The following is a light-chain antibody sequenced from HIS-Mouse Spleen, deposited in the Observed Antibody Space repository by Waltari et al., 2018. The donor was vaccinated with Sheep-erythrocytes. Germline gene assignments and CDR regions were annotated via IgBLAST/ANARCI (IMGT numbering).Light chain of an antibody. CDR2: GAS. CDR3: QQYNNWPPGT. CDR1: QSVSSN. Sequence: EIVMTQSPATLSVSPVERATLSCRASQSVSSNLAWYQQKPGQAPRLLIYGASTRATGIPARFSGSGSGTELTLTISSMQSEDFAVYYCQQYNNWPPGTFGQGTKLEIK. J-gene: IGKJ2*02. V-gene: IGKV3-15*01.